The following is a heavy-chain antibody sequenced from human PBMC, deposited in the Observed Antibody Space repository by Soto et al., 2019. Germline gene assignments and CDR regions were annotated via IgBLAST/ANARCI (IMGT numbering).Heavy chain of an antibody. J-gene: IGHJ4*02. D-gene: IGHD3-22*01. CDR2: ISDKANSYAT. CDR3: SRHGYYYDGRGDSEDN. CDR1: GFTFSGSA. V-gene: IGHV3-73*02. Sequence: EVQLVESGGGLVQPGGSLKLSCAASGFTFSGSAIHWVRQASGKGLEWVGRISDKANSYATVYAASVRGRFTISRDDSKNTAYLEMNSLRTEDTAVYYCSRHGYYYDGRGDSEDNWGQGTLVTVSS.